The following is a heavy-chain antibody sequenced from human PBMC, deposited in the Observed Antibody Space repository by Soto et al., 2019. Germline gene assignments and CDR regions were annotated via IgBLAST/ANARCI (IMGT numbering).Heavy chain of an antibody. D-gene: IGHD4-17*01. CDR1: GFTFSHYG. J-gene: IGHJ2*01. Sequence: QEQLVESGGGTVQPGRSLRLSCAASGFTFSHYGMHWVRQAPGKGLEWVAVISYDEDNIYYADSVKGRFTISRDNSENTLYLQMNSLRPEDTGVYYCAESGTKVTTFWYLDLWGRGTLVTASS. CDR3: AESGTKVTTFWYLDL. CDR2: ISYDEDNI. V-gene: IGHV3-30*03.